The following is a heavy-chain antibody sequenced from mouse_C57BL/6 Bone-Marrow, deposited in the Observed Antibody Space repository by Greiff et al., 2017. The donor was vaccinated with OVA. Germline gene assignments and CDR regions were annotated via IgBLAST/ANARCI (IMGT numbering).Heavy chain of an antibody. CDR1: GYTFTSYW. J-gene: IGHJ2*01. V-gene: IGHV1-55*01. Sequence: QVQLQQPGAELVKPGASVKMSCKASGYTFTSYWITWVKQRPGQGLEWIGDIYPGSGSTNYNEKFKSKATLTVDTSSSTAYMQLSSLTSEDSAVYYCARPITTVVANYYFDYWGQGTTLTVSS. CDR2: IYPGSGST. D-gene: IGHD1-1*01. CDR3: ARPITTVVANYYFDY.